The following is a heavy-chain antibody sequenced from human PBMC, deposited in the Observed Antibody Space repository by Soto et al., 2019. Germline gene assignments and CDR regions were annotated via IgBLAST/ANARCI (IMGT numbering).Heavy chain of an antibody. CDR1: GGTFSSYA. D-gene: IGHD2-2*02. CDR3: AWTAVYCNSTSCYNLSPAPNPHYY. Sequence: SVKVSCKASGGTFSSYAISWVRQAPVQGLEWMGGIIPIFGTANYAQKFQGRVTITADESTSTAYMELSSLRSEDMAVYYCAWTAVYCNSTSCYNLSPAPNPHYY. CDR2: IIPIFGTA. J-gene: IGHJ6*03. V-gene: IGHV1-69*13.